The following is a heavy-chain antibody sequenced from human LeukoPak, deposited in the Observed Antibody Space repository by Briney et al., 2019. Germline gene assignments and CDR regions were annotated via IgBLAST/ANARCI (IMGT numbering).Heavy chain of an antibody. CDR3: ARDLLVEGY. CDR1: GFTFSSYS. J-gene: IGHJ4*02. CDR2: IKQDGSEK. Sequence: GGSLRLSCAASGFTFSSYSMNWVRQAPGKGLEWVANIKQDGSEKYYVDSVKGRFTISRDNAKNSLYLQMNSLRAEDTAVYYCARDLLVEGYWGQGTLVTVSS. D-gene: IGHD2-2*01. V-gene: IGHV3-7*01.